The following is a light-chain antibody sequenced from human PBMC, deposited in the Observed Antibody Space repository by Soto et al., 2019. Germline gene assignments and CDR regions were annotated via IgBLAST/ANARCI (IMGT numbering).Light chain of an antibody. CDR1: QSISSY. CDR3: QQRTNWL. J-gene: IGKJ5*01. CDR2: DTS. V-gene: IGKV3-11*01. Sequence: EIVLTQSPDMLSLSPGERATLSCRTSQSISSYLAWYQQKPGQAPRLLIYDTSNRATGVPARFSGSGSGTDFTLTINSLVPEDFAVYYCQQRTNWLFGQGTRLEIK.